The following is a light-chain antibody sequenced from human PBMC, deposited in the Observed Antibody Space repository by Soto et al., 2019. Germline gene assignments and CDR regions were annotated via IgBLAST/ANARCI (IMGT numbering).Light chain of an antibody. J-gene: IGKJ2*01. CDR3: QQYGSSPPYT. V-gene: IGKV3-20*01. Sequence: EIVLTQSPGILSLSPGERATLSCRASQTVSGNYLAWYQQKPGQSPRLLIYGSSDRATGIPDRFSGSGSGTNFTLTINSVYPEDFAVYSCQQYGSSPPYTFGQGTTLQI. CDR2: GSS. CDR1: QTVSGNY.